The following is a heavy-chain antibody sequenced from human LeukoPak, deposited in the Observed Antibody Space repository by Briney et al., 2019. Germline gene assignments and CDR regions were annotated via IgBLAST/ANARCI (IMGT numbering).Heavy chain of an antibody. CDR1: GGSISSYY. J-gene: IGHJ6*03. CDR3: ARALDLYNNYYMDV. Sequence: SETLSLTCTVSGGSISSYYWSWIRQPAGKGLEWIGRIYTSGSTNYNPSLKSRVTMSVDTSKNQFSLKLSSVTAADTAVYYCARALDLYNNYYMDVWGKGTTVTVSS. CDR2: IYTSGST. V-gene: IGHV4-4*07. D-gene: IGHD1-7*01.